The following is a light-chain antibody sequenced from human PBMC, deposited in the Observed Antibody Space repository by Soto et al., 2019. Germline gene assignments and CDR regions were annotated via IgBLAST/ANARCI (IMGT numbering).Light chain of an antibody. CDR3: QQYGSSPGIT. CDR2: GAS. J-gene: IGKJ5*01. Sequence: ETVMTQSPATLSVSPGERATLSCRASQSVSSSYLAWYQQKPGQAPRLLIYGASSRATGIPDRFSGSGSGTDFTLTISRLEPEDFAVYYCQQYGSSPGITFGQGTRLEI. CDR1: QSVSSSY. V-gene: IGKV3-20*01.